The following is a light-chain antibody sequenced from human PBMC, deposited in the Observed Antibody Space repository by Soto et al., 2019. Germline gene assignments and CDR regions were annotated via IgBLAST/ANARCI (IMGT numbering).Light chain of an antibody. V-gene: IGKV1-12*01. J-gene: IGKJ4*01. CDR1: QALTSW. CDR2: SAS. CDR3: QQTRSFPLT. Sequence: DIHVTQSPSSVSASVGDRVTITWRASQALTSWLAWYQQKPGRAPKLLIYSASSLQSGAPSRFSGSGSGTDFTLTITSLQPDDAAVYYCQQTRSFPLTFGGGTKVEI.